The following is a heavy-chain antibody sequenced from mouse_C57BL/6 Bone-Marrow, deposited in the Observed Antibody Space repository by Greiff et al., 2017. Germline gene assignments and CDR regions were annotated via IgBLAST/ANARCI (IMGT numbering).Heavy chain of an antibody. V-gene: IGHV8-12*01. CDR3: ARDHYYGKTFDV. Sequence: QVTLKECGPGILQSSQTLSLTCSFSGFSLSTSGMGVSWIRQPSGKGLEWLAHIYWDDDKRYNPSLKSRLTISKDTSRNQVFLKITSVDTADTATYYCARDHYYGKTFDVWGTGTTVTVSS. CDR1: GFSLSTSGMG. D-gene: IGHD1-1*01. J-gene: IGHJ1*03. CDR2: IYWDDDK.